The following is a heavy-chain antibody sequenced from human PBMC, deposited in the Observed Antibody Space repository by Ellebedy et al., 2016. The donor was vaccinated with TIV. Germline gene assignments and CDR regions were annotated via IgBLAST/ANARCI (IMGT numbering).Heavy chain of an antibody. CDR1: GYPFTSYG. CDR2: INPYNGNT. Sequence: AASVKVSCKASGYPFTSYGISWVRQAPGQGLEWMGWINPYNGNTTYAQKYQGRVTMTTDSSTRTSYMELSSLTSDDTAIYYCARHLESRWLIHGGDYWGQGSLVTVSS. J-gene: IGHJ4*02. D-gene: IGHD3-16*01. V-gene: IGHV1-18*04. CDR3: ARHLESRWLIHGGDY.